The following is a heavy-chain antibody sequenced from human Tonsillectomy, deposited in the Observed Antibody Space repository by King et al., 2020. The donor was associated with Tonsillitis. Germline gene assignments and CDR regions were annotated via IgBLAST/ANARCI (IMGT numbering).Heavy chain of an antibody. V-gene: IGHV3-15*01. CDR2: IKTKNYGETT. Sequence: VQLVESGGGLVKPGGSLRLSCAGSGFTFSNAWMNWVRQAPGKGLEWGGRIKTKNYGETTDYAEPVKGRFTISRDASKSTLYLQMNSLKTEDTAIYYFVTDGGSGSYVVAFDVWGQGTMVSVSS. CDR3: VTDGGSGSYVVAFDV. J-gene: IGHJ3*01. CDR1: GFTFSNAW. D-gene: IGHD3-16*01.